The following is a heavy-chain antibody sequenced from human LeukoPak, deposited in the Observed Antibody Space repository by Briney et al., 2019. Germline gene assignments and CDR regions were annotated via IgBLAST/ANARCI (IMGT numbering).Heavy chain of an antibody. CDR3: ARHVRRYDSSGYQDWFDP. Sequence: SETLSLTCAVSGYSISSGYYWGWIRQPPGKGLEWIGSIYHGGGTYYNPSLKSRVTISVDTSKNQFSLKLSSVTAADTAVYYCARHVRRYDSSGYQDWFDPWGQGTLVTVSS. V-gene: IGHV4-38-2*01. J-gene: IGHJ5*02. CDR2: IYHGGGT. D-gene: IGHD3-22*01. CDR1: GYSISSGYY.